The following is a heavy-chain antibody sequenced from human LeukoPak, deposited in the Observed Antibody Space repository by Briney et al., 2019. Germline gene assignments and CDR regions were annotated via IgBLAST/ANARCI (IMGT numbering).Heavy chain of an antibody. CDR2: IWYDGSNK. D-gene: IGHD4-17*01. CDR3: ARDGGLDYGDFYFDY. CDR1: GFTFSSYA. Sequence: GRSLRLSCAASGFTFSSYAMHWVRQAPGKGLEWVAVIWYDGSNKYYADSVKGRFTISRDNSKNTLYLQMNSLRAEDTAVYYCARDGGLDYGDFYFDYWGQGTLVTVSS. J-gene: IGHJ4*02. V-gene: IGHV3-33*08.